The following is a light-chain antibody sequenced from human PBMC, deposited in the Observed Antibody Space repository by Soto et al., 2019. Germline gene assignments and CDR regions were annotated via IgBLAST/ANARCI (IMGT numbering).Light chain of an antibody. Sequence: SYELTQPPSVSVAPGKTARITCEGSNIASKSVHWYQQNPGQAPDVIIYYESDRPSGIPERFSGSNSGNTATLTISRVEAGDEADYHCQVWDSSSDLYVFGTGTKLTVL. CDR1: NIASKS. V-gene: IGLV3-21*04. CDR2: YES. J-gene: IGLJ1*01. CDR3: QVWDSSSDLYV.